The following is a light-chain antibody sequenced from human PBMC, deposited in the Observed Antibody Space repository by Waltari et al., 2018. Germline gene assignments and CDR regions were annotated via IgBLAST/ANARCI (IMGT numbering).Light chain of an antibody. CDR2: RND. V-gene: IGLV1-47*01. CDR1: SSNIGTNF. CDR3: ATWDDSLGGNV. J-gene: IGLJ1*01. Sequence: QSVLTQPPSASGTPGQTVTISCSGSSSNIGTNFVAWYRHLPGMAPALLLYRNDRRPAGVPDRISGSKYGTSASLAITGLRSDDEGLYFCATWDDSLGGNVFGAGTEVSVL.